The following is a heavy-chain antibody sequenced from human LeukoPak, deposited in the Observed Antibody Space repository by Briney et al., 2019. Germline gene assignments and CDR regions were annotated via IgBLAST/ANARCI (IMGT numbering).Heavy chain of an antibody. D-gene: IGHD1-26*01. Sequence: GGSLRLSCATSGFTFNNYNMNWVRQAPGRALEWVSSITSSGTYIFYADSVKGRFTISRDNAKNSLYLQMDSLGPEDTAVYYCARDPYSGNYGNYYYYYMDVWGKGTTVTISS. V-gene: IGHV3-21*01. CDR3: ARDPYSGNYGNYYYYYMDV. CDR1: GFTFNNYN. J-gene: IGHJ6*03. CDR2: ITSSGTYI.